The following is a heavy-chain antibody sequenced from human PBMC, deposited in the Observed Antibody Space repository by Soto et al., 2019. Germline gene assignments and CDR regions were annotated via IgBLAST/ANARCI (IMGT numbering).Heavy chain of an antibody. Sequence: ASVKVSCKASGYTFTSYGISWVRQAPGQGLEWMGWISAYNGNTNYAQKLQGRVTMTTDTSTSTAYMELRSLRSDDTAVYYCAREKAKYSSSSGYFDYWGQGTLVTVSS. CDR2: ISAYNGNT. CDR3: AREKAKYSSSSGYFDY. V-gene: IGHV1-18*04. J-gene: IGHJ4*02. CDR1: GYTFTSYG. D-gene: IGHD6-6*01.